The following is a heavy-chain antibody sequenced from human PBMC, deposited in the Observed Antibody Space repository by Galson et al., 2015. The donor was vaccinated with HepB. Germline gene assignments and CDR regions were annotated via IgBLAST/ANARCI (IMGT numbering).Heavy chain of an antibody. V-gene: IGHV6-1*01. CDR3: ARSQKEWELLRYYYYMDV. Sequence: CAISGDSVSSNSAAWNWIRQSPSRGLEWLGRTYYRSKWYNDYAVSVKSRITINPDTSKNQFSLQLNSVTPEDTAVYYCARSQKEWELLRYYYYMDVWGKGTTVTVSS. J-gene: IGHJ6*03. CDR2: TYYRSKWYN. CDR1: GDSVSSNSAA. D-gene: IGHD1-26*01.